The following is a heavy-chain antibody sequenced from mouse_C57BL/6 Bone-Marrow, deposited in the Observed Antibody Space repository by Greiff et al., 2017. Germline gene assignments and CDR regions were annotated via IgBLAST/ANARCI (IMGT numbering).Heavy chain of an antibody. D-gene: IGHD2-1*01. CDR1: GYTFTGYW. CDR2: ILPGSGST. Sequence: VQLQQPGAELMKPGASVKLSCKATGYTFTGYWIEWVKQRPGHGLEWIGEILPGSGSTNYNEKFKGKATFTADTSSNTAYMQLSSLTTEDSAIYCCARGGSLYGNYEFAYWGRGTVVTVSA. V-gene: IGHV1-9*01. J-gene: IGHJ3*01. CDR3: ARGGSLYGNYEFAY.